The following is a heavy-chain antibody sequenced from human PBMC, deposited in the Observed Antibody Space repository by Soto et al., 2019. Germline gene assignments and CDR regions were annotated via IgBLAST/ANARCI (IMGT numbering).Heavy chain of an antibody. V-gene: IGHV2-5*02. J-gene: IGHJ4*02. CDR3: AHIERNSFGY. CDR2: IYWDDDK. Sequence: GLDLEWLALIYWDDDKRYSPSLKSRLTITKDTSKNQVVLTMTNMDPVDTATYYCAHIERNSFGYWGQGTLVTVSS.